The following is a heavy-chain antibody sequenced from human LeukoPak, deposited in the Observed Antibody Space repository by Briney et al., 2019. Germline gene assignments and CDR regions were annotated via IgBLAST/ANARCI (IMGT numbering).Heavy chain of an antibody. CDR2: IYYSGST. J-gene: IGHJ4*02. CDR1: GGSISSYY. CDR3: ARHKPTGSYPLEL. D-gene: IGHD3-10*01. Sequence: SETLSLTCTVSGGSISSYYWSWIRQPPGKGLEWIGYIYYSGSTDSNPSLRSRLTISADTSTSQLSLKLSSVTAADTAVYYCARHKPTGSYPLELWGQGTLVTVSS. V-gene: IGHV4-59*08.